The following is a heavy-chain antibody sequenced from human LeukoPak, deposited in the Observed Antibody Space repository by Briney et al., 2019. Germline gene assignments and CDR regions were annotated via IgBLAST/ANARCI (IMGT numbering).Heavy chain of an antibody. V-gene: IGHV3-21*01. CDR2: ISSSSSYI. CDR3: ASVRVAGTGY. CDR1: GFTFSSYS. J-gene: IGHJ4*02. Sequence: GRSLRLSCAASGFTFSSYSMNWVSQAPEKGLEWVSSISSSSSYIYYADSVKGRFTISRDNAKNSLYLQMNSLRAEDTAVYYCASVRVAGTGYWGQGTLVTVSS. D-gene: IGHD3-10*01.